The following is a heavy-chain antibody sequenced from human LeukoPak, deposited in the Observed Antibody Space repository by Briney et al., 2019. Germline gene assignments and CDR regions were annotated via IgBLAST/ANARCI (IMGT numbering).Heavy chain of an antibody. CDR1: GFTFSSYE. D-gene: IGHD5-12*01. J-gene: IGHJ4*02. CDR3: AKRSDSGYDSGMGTPYYFDY. CDR2: ISSSGSTI. V-gene: IGHV3-48*03. Sequence: PGGSLRLSCAASGFTFSSYEMNWVRQAPGKGLEWVSYISSSGSTIYYADSVKGRFTISRDNAKNSLYLQMNSLRAEDTAVYYCAKRSDSGYDSGMGTPYYFDYWGQGTLVTVSS.